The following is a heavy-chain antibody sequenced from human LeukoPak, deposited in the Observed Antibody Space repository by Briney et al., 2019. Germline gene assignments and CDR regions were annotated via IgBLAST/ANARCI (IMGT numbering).Heavy chain of an antibody. V-gene: IGHV4-59*08. D-gene: IGHD3-10*01. CDR1: GGSISSYY. J-gene: IGHJ4*02. Sequence: SETLSLTCTVSGGSISSYYWSWIRQPPGKGLEWIEYIYYSGSTNYNPSLKSRVTISVDTSKNQFSLKLSSVTAADTAVYYCARTPGGHFDYWGQGTLVTVSS. CDR3: ARTPGGHFDY. CDR2: IYYSGST.